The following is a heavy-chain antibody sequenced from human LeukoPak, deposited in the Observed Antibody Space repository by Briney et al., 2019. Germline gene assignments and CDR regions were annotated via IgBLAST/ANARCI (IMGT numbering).Heavy chain of an antibody. J-gene: IGHJ4*02. CDR2: IIPILGIA. CDR3: ARDLDWLDY. Sequence: SVKVSCKASGGTFSSYAISWVRQAPGQGREWMGRIIPILGIANYAQKFQGRVTITADKSTSTAYMELSSLRSEDTAVYYCARDLDWLDYWGQGTLVTVSS. D-gene: IGHD3-9*01. V-gene: IGHV1-69*04. CDR1: GGTFSSYA.